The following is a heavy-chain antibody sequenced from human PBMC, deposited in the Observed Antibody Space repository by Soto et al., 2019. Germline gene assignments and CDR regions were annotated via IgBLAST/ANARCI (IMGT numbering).Heavy chain of an antibody. Sequence: LVKVSCKASGGTFSSYAISWVRQAPGQGLEWMGGIIPIFGTANYAQKFQGRVTITADESTSTAYMELSSLRSEDTAVYYCARDLAAPNYYDSSGYPNWFDPWGQGTLVTVSS. CDR1: GGTFSSYA. D-gene: IGHD3-22*01. CDR3: ARDLAAPNYYDSSGYPNWFDP. CDR2: IIPIFGTA. J-gene: IGHJ5*02. V-gene: IGHV1-69*13.